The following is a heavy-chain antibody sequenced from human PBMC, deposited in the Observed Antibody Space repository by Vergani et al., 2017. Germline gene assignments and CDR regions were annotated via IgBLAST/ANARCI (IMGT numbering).Heavy chain of an antibody. J-gene: IGHJ4*02. Sequence: EVQLLESGGGLVQPGGSLRLSCAASGFTFSSYAMSWVRQAPGKGPEWVSAISGSGGSTYYADSVKGRFTISRDNSKNTLYLQMNSLRAEDTAVYYCAKDLPFSHYGGNSGDIVDYWGQGTLVTVSS. D-gene: IGHD4-23*01. CDR2: ISGSGGST. CDR3: AKDLPFSHYGGNSGDIVDY. V-gene: IGHV3-23*01. CDR1: GFTFSSYA.